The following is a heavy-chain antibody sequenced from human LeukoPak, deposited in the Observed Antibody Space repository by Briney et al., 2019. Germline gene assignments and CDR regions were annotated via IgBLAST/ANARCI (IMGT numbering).Heavy chain of an antibody. Sequence: SETLSLTCAVYGGSFSGYYWSWIRQPPGKGLEWIGEINHSGSTNYNPSLKSRVTISVDTSKNQFSLKLSSVTAADTAVYYCARQLGYCSSTSCYAGIWLGLSWFDPWGQGTLVTVSS. J-gene: IGHJ5*02. CDR2: INHSGST. CDR1: GGSFSGYY. V-gene: IGHV4-34*01. CDR3: ARQLGYCSSTSCYAGIWLGLSWFDP. D-gene: IGHD2-2*01.